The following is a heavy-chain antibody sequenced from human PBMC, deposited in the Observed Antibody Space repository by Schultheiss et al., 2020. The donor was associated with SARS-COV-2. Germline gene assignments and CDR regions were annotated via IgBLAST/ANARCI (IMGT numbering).Heavy chain of an antibody. D-gene: IGHD6-19*01. V-gene: IGHV3-30*07. CDR1: GFSFSTYA. Sequence: GESLKISCAASGFSFSTYAMHWVRQAPGKGLEWVAVVSYGGTNKYYADSVKGRFTISRDNSNNTLYLQMNSLRAEDTAVYYCAKGAGWRNYYYYYGMDVWGQGTTVTVSS. CDR2: VSYGGTNK. CDR3: AKGAGWRNYYYYYGMDV. J-gene: IGHJ6*02.